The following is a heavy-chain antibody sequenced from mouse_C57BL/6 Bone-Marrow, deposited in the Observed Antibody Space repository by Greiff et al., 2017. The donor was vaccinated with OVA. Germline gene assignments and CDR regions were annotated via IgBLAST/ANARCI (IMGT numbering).Heavy chain of an antibody. CDR1: GFTFSSYG. V-gene: IGHV5-6*01. Sequence: EVKLVESGGDLVKPGGSLKLSCAASGFTFSSYGMSWVRQTPDKRLEWVATISSGGSYTYYPDSVKGRFTISRDNAKNTLYLQMSSLKSEDTAMYYCARHGLRRWVYYFDDWGQGTTLTVSS. D-gene: IGHD2-2*01. J-gene: IGHJ2*01. CDR2: ISSGGSYT. CDR3: ARHGLRRWVYYFDD.